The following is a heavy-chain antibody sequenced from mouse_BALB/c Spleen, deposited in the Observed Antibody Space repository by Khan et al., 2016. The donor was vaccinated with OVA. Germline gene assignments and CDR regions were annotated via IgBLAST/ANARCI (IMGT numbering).Heavy chain of an antibody. CDR3: ARVYGYYYPMDF. Sequence: EVQLQQSGPELEKPGTSVKISCKASGYSFTGYNMNWVKQSNGKNLEWIGNIDPYYGTTSYNQKFKGKATLTVDTYSSTAYMQLKSLTSDDSAIYYCARVYGYYYPMDFWGQGTSVTVSS. CDR2: IDPYYGTT. V-gene: IGHV1-39*01. D-gene: IGHD1-1*01. J-gene: IGHJ4*01. CDR1: GYSFTGYN.